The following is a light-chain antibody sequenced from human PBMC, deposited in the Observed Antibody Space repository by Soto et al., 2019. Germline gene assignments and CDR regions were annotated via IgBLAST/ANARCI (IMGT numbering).Light chain of an antibody. CDR1: QSVSGN. CDR3: QQYNGWLWT. V-gene: IGKV3D-15*01. Sequence: EIVMTQSPATLSASPGGRVTLSCRVSQSVSGNLAWYQQKPGQAPRLLIYGAVTRATGIPARFSGRGSGTEFTLTITSLQSEDFAVYFCQQYNGWLWTFGQGTKVDIK. CDR2: GAV. J-gene: IGKJ1*01.